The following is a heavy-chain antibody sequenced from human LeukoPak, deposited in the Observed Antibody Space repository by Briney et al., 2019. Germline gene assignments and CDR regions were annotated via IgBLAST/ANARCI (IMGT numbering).Heavy chain of an antibody. J-gene: IGHJ4*02. CDR3: ARLGLDAYVEY. CDR1: GGSIISSLYY. Sequence: PSETLSLTCTVSGGSIISSLYYWGWILQPPGKGLEWIVSISYRGSPYDNTYLKSRVTISVDTSKNHFPLKLNSVNAADTAVYYCARLGLDAYVEYWGQGILVTVS. V-gene: IGHV4-39*02. D-gene: IGHD3/OR15-3a*01. CDR2: ISYRGSP.